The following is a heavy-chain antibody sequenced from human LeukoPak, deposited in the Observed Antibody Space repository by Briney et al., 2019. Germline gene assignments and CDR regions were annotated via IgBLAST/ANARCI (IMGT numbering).Heavy chain of an antibody. CDR2: ISGSGGST. Sequence: GGSLRLSCAASGFTFSSYAMSWVRQAPGKGLEWVSAISGSGGSTYYADSVKGRFTISRHNSKNTLYLQMNSLRAEDTAVYYCAKGTMIVVVTGYYMDVWGKGATVTVSS. J-gene: IGHJ6*03. CDR1: GFTFSSYA. CDR3: AKGTMIVVVTGYYMDV. V-gene: IGHV3-23*01. D-gene: IGHD3-22*01.